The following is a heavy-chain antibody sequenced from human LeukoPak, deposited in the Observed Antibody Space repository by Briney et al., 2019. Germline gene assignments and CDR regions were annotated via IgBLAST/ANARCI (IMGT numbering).Heavy chain of an antibody. CDR1: GFTFSSYA. Sequence: GGSLRLSCAASGFTFSSYAMHWVRQAPGKGLEWVAVISYDGSNKYYADSVKGRFTISRDNSKNTLYLQMNSLRVEDTAVYYCARDRQGAPDYWGQGTLVTVSS. CDR2: ISYDGSNK. V-gene: IGHV3-30-3*01. J-gene: IGHJ4*02. CDR3: ARDRQGAPDY. D-gene: IGHD1-26*01.